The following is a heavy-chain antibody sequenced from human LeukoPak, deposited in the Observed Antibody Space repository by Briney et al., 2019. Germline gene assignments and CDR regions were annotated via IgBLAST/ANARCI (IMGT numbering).Heavy chain of an antibody. D-gene: IGHD4-23*01. Sequence: GASVKVSCKASGGTFSSYAISWVRQAPGQGLEWMGRIIPILGIANYAQKFQGRVTITADKSTSTAYMELSSLRFEDTAVYYCARDYGGNGDGYWGQGTLVTVSS. CDR2: IIPILGIA. J-gene: IGHJ4*02. V-gene: IGHV1-69*04. CDR3: ARDYGGNGDGY. CDR1: GGTFSSYA.